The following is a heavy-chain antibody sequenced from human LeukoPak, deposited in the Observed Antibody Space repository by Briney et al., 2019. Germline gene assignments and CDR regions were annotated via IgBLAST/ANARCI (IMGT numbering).Heavy chain of an antibody. V-gene: IGHV3-74*01. J-gene: IGHJ4*02. CDR2: INSDGSTT. CDR3: TRGRYGSGNKNDC. D-gene: IGHD3-10*01. CDR1: GFTLSSYC. Sequence: GGSLRLSCAASGFTLSSYCIHWVRQAPGQGLVWVSRINSDGSTTNYAHAVKGRFTISRDNAKNTLNLQMNSPRAEDTALYYCTRGRYGSGNKNDCWGQGTLVTVS.